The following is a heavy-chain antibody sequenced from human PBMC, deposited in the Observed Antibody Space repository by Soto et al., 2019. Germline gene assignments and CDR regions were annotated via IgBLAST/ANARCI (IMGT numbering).Heavy chain of an antibody. V-gene: IGHV1-8*01. CDR3: ARRGYSSSWYYYYYSGMDV. CDR1: GYTFTSYD. CDR2: MNPNSGNT. J-gene: IGHJ6*02. D-gene: IGHD6-13*01. Sequence: ASVKVSCKASGYTFTSYDINWVRQATGQGLEWMGWMNPNSGNTGYAQKFQGRVTMTRNTSISTAYMELSSLRSEDTAVYYCARRGYSSSWYYYYYSGMDVWGQGTTVTVS.